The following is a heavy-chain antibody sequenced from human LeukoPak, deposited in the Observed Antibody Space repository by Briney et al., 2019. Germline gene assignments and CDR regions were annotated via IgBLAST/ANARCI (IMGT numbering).Heavy chain of an antibody. D-gene: IGHD2-15*01. CDR1: GFTFSRHS. Sequence: PGGSLRLSCAASGFTFSRHSINWVRQAPGKGLEWVSSISSSSSYIYYADSVKGRFTISRDNAKNSLYLQMNSLRAEDTAVYYCARVKFHCSGGSCYSYVTLGAFDIWGQGTMVTVSS. J-gene: IGHJ3*02. CDR2: ISSSSSYI. CDR3: ARVKFHCSGGSCYSYVTLGAFDI. V-gene: IGHV3-21*01.